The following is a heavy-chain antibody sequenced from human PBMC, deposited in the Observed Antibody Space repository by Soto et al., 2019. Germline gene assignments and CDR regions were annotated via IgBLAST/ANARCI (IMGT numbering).Heavy chain of an antibody. D-gene: IGHD7-27*01. J-gene: IGHJ5*02. CDR2: IYYSGST. CDR3: ARDPGANWFDP. CDR1: GGSISSYY. Sequence: QVQLQESGPGLVKPSETLSLTCTVSGGSISSYYWSWIRQPPGKGLEWIGYIYYSGSTNYNPSLKSRVTISVDTSKNQFSLKLSSVTAADTAVYYCARDPGANWFDPWGQGTLVTVSS. V-gene: IGHV4-59*01.